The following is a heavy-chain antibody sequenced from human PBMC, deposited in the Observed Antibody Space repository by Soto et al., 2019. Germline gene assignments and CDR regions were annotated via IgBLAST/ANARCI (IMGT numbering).Heavy chain of an antibody. J-gene: IGHJ4*02. CDR3: ARRLTGTYYFDY. CDR2: IIPIFGTA. D-gene: IGHD1-20*01. V-gene: IGHV1-69*01. CDR1: GGTFSSYA. Sequence: QVQLVQSGAEVKKPGSWVKVSCRASGGTFSSYAISWVRQAPGQGLEWMGGIIPIFGTANYAQKFKGRVTITADESTSTAYMELSSLRSEDTAVYYCARRLTGTYYFDYWGQGTLVTVSS.